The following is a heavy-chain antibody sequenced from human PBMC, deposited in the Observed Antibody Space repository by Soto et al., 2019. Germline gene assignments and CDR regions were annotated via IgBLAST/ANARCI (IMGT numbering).Heavy chain of an antibody. CDR2: ISYDGSNK. J-gene: IGHJ5*02. CDR3: AKEGIAVAGTDWFDP. Sequence: GGSLRLSCAASGFTFSSYGMHWVRQAPGKGLEWVAVISYDGSNKYYADSVKGRFTISRDNSKNTLYLQMNSLRAEDTAVYYCAKEGIAVAGTDWFDPWGQGTLVTSPQ. CDR1: GFTFSSYG. D-gene: IGHD6-19*01. V-gene: IGHV3-30*18.